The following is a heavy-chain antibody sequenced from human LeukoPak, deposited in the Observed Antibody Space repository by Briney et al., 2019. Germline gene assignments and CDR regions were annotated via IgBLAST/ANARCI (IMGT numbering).Heavy chain of an antibody. CDR2: IIPIFGTA. CDR1: GGTFSSYA. D-gene: IGHD2-21*01. J-gene: IGHJ4*02. Sequence: ASVKVSCKASGGTFSSYAISWVRQAPGQGLEWMGGIIPIFGTANYAQKFQGRVTTTADESTSTAYMELSSLRSEDTAVYYCARDTPYSYFDYWGQGTLATVSS. CDR3: ARDTPYSYFDY. V-gene: IGHV1-69*13.